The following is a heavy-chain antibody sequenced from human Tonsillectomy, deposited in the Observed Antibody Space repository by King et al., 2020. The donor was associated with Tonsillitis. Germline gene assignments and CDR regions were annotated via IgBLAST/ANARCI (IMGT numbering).Heavy chain of an antibody. J-gene: IGHJ6*02. CDR3: AGGWCNWNDEGYYYYGMDV. V-gene: IGHV1-69*01. Sequence: VQLVESGAEVKKPGSSVKVSCKASGGTFSSYAISWVRQAPGQGLEWMGGIIPIFGTANYAQKFQGRVTITADESTSTAYMELSSLRSEDTAVYYCAGGWCNWNDEGYYYYGMDVWGQGTTVTVSS. CDR1: GGTFSSYA. CDR2: IIPIFGTA. D-gene: IGHD1-1*01.